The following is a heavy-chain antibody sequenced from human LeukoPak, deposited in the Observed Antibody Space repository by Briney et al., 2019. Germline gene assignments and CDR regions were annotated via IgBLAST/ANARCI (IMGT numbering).Heavy chain of an antibody. J-gene: IGHJ4*02. D-gene: IGHD6-19*01. V-gene: IGHV3-53*01. Sequence: GGSLRLSCAVSGFTVRSSYMSWVRQAPGKGLGWVSILHSGASVYYTDSVKGRFTISRDNSRNTLYLQMNSLRAEDTAVYYCARDGSSGWTWYFDYWGQGTLVTVSS. CDR2: LHSGASV. CDR1: GFTVRSSY. CDR3: ARDGSSGWTWYFDY.